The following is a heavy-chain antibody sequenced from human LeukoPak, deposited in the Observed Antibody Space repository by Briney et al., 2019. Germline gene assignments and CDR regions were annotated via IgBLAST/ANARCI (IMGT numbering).Heavy chain of an antibody. J-gene: IGHJ5*02. D-gene: IGHD2-2*01. CDR3: AREGAIVVVPAAIGRGWFDP. CDR1: GFTFSSYS. V-gene: IGHV3-21*01. Sequence: GGSLRLSCAASGFTFSSYSMNWVRQAPVKGLEWVSSISSSSSYIYYADSVKGRFTISRDNAKNSLYLQMNSLRAEDTAVYYCAREGAIVVVPAAIGRGWFDPWGQGTLVTVSS. CDR2: ISSSSSYI.